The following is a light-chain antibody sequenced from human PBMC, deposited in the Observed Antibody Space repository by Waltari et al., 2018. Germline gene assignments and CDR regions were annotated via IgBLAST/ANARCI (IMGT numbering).Light chain of an antibody. CDR1: SGHSSNI. Sequence: QLVVTQSPSASASLGASVKLTCTLSSGHSSNIVAGHQQHPEKGPRYLMKVNSDGSYIKGEEVPDRFSGSSAGAERYLTSSRLQSEDEADYYCTTGGHGTWVFGGGTKLTVL. CDR3: TTGGHGTWV. CDR2: VNSDGSY. V-gene: IGLV4-69*01. J-gene: IGLJ3*02.